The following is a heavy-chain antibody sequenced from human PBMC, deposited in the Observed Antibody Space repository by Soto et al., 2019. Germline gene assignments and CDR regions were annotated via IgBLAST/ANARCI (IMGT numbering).Heavy chain of an antibody. CDR2: IYPDDSRT. J-gene: IGHJ3*02. CDR1: GYSFSNYW. V-gene: IGHV5-51*01. D-gene: IGHD4-17*01. Sequence: PGESLKISCKGSGYSFSNYWIVWVRQMPGKGLEWMGIIYPDDSRTTYSPSFQGQVTISADKSINTAYLQWSSLKASDTAMYYCTRDLDYGGNSEDFDIWGQGTRVTVSS. CDR3: TRDLDYGGNSEDFDI.